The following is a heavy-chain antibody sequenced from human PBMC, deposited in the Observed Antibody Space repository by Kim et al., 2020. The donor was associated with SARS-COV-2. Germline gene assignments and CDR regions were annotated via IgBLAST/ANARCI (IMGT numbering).Heavy chain of an antibody. J-gene: IGHJ4*02. CDR1: GGSISSSSYY. CDR2: IYYSGST. D-gene: IGHD4-17*01. CDR3: ARTAYGDFPDY. V-gene: IGHV4-39*01. Sequence: SETLSLTCTVSGGSISSSSYYWGWIRQPPGKGLEWIGSIYYSGSTYYNPSLKSRVTISVDTSKNQFSLKLSSVTAADTAVYYCARTAYGDFPDYWGQGTLVTVSS.